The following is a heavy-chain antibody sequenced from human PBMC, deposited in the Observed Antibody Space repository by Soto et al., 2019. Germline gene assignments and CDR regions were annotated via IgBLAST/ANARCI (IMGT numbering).Heavy chain of an antibody. J-gene: IGHJ5*02. Sequence: SETLSLTCTVSGYSISRGYHWGWIRQPPGKGLEWIGTIHYSGGTYYNPSLKSRVTISVDTSKNQFSLKLTSVTAADTAVYSCVRVERIAVPWLDLWGQGTLVTVSS. CDR3: VRVERIAVPWLDL. V-gene: IGHV4-38-2*02. CDR2: IHYSGGT. D-gene: IGHD6-19*01. CDR1: GYSISRGYH.